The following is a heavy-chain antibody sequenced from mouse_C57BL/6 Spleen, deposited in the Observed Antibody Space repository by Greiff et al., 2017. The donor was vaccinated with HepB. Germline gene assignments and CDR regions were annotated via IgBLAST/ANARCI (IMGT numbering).Heavy chain of an antibody. Sequence: EVKLMESGPGLVKPSQSLSLTCSVTGYSITSGYYWNWIRQFPGNKLEWMGYISYDGSNNYNPSLKNRISITRDTSKNQFFLKLNSVTTEDTATYYCARALYDFEFAYWGQGTLVTVSA. V-gene: IGHV3-6*01. CDR3: ARALYDFEFAY. J-gene: IGHJ3*01. D-gene: IGHD2-4*01. CDR2: ISYDGSN. CDR1: GYSITSGYY.